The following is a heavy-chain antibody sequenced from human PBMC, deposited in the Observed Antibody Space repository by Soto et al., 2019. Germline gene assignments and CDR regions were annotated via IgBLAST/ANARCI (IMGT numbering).Heavy chain of an antibody. V-gene: IGHV4-38-2*01. CDR1: GYSISSGYY. Sequence: SETLSLTCVVSGYSISSGYYWGLIRQPPGRGLGWIGNVHHSGITYYNPSLKSRVSISRDTSKNHYSLNLSSVTAADTAVYYCARAGDTMIRGVIIMNYYGMDVWGHGTTVTVSS. J-gene: IGHJ6*02. CDR2: VHHSGIT. D-gene: IGHD3-10*01. CDR3: ARAGDTMIRGVIIMNYYGMDV.